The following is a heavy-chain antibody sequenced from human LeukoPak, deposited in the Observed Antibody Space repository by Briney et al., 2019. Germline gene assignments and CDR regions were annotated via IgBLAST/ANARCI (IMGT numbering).Heavy chain of an antibody. Sequence: ASVKVSCKASGYTSTTYSISRVRQAPGQGLEWMGWINPYNGDTNYAQKLQGGVTMTTDTSTSTAYMELRSLRSDDTAVYYCARVMQWDTVMGRGRGMDVWGQGTTVTVSS. V-gene: IGHV1-18*01. CDR2: INPYNGDT. J-gene: IGHJ6*02. CDR1: GYTSTTYS. D-gene: IGHD5-18*01. CDR3: ARVMQWDTVMGRGRGMDV.